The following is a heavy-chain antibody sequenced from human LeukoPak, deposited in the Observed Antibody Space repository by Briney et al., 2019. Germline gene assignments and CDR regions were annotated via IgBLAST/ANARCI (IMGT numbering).Heavy chain of an antibody. CDR2: ISYDGSNK. CDR3: ARDTTYYYGSSGYGLEPPDY. Sequence: GGSLRLSCAASGFTFSSYGMHWVRQAPGKGLEWVAVISYDGSNKYYADSVKGRFTISRDNSKNTLYLQMNSLRAEDTAVYYCARDTTYYYGSSGYGLEPPDYWGQGTLVTVSS. D-gene: IGHD3-22*01. V-gene: IGHV3-30*03. J-gene: IGHJ4*02. CDR1: GFTFSSYG.